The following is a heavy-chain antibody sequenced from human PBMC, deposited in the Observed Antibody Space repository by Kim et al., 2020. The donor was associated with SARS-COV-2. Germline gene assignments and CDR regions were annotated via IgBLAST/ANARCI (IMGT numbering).Heavy chain of an antibody. V-gene: IGHV1-18*01. J-gene: IGHJ6*02. CDR1: GYTFTSYG. CDR2: ISAYNGNT. CDR3: EREEGTMVLRCGMDV. D-gene: IGHD3-10*01. Sequence: ASVKVSCKASGYTFTSYGISWVRQAPGQGLEWMGWISAYNGNTNYAQKLQGRVTMTTDTATSTAYMELRSLRSDDTAVYYCEREEGTMVLRCGMDVWGQGTTATVS.